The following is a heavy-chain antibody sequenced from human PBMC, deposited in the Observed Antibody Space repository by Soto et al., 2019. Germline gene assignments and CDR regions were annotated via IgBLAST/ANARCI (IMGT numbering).Heavy chain of an antibody. Sequence: SVKVSCKASGGTFSSYAISWVRQAPGQGLEWMGGIIPIFGTANYAQKFQGRVTITADKSTSTAYMELSSLRSEDTAVYYGARSMGYCSGGSCYGDNWFEPWGKGTLVTVSS. CDR2: IIPIFGTA. D-gene: IGHD2-15*01. CDR3: ARSMGYCSGGSCYGDNWFEP. J-gene: IGHJ5*02. CDR1: GGTFSSYA. V-gene: IGHV1-69*06.